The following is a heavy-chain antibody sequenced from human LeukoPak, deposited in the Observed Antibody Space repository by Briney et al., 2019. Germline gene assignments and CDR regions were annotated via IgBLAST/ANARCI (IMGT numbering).Heavy chain of an antibody. CDR2: ISAYNGNT. J-gene: IGHJ4*02. Sequence: AASVKVSCKASGYTFTSYGISWVRQAPGQGLEWMGWISAYNGNTKYAQKLQGRVTMTTDTYTSTAYMELRSLGSDDTAVYYCARGGGSYYPRYFDYWGPGTLVTVSS. CDR1: GYTFTSYG. V-gene: IGHV1-18*01. CDR3: ARGGGSYYPRYFDY. D-gene: IGHD1-26*01.